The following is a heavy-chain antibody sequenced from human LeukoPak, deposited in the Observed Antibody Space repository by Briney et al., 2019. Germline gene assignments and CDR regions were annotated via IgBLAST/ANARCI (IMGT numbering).Heavy chain of an antibody. Sequence: GGSLRLSCAASGFTLSNYVMSWVRQAPGKGLEWVSSISGSGGTTYYADSVKGRFTISRDSSKNTLYLQMDSLRAEDTAVYYCAKRGGNTALTRHFGYWGQGTLVTVSS. D-gene: IGHD5-18*01. J-gene: IGHJ4*02. V-gene: IGHV3-23*01. CDR1: GFTLSNYV. CDR2: ISGSGGTT. CDR3: AKRGGNTALTRHFGY.